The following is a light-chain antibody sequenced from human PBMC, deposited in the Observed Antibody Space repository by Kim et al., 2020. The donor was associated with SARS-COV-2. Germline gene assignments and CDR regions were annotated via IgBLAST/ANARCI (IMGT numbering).Light chain of an antibody. CDR2: KAS. Sequence: SASVGDRVTITCRASQSINNWLAWYQQKPGKAPKLLIYKASNVESGVPSRFSGSGSGTEFTLTISSLQPDDFATYYCQQYNSYLYTFGQGTKLEI. J-gene: IGKJ2*01. CDR1: QSINNW. CDR3: QQYNSYLYT. V-gene: IGKV1-5*03.